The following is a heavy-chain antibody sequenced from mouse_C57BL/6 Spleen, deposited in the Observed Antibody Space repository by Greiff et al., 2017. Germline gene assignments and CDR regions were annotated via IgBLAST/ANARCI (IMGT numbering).Heavy chain of an antibody. D-gene: IGHD2-4*01. V-gene: IGHV5-6*01. CDR1: GFTFSSYG. Sequence: EVQLVESGGDLVKPGGSLKLSCAASGFTFSSYGMSWVRQTPDKRLEWVATISSGGSYTYYPDSVKGRFTISRDNAKNTLYLQVSSLKSEDTAMYYCASPYDYDEDYAMDYWGQGTSVTVSS. CDR3: ASPYDYDEDYAMDY. CDR2: ISSGGSYT. J-gene: IGHJ4*01.